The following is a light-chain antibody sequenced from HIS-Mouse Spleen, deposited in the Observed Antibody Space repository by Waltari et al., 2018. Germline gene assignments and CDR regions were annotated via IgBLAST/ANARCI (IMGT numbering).Light chain of an antibody. J-gene: IGLJ1*01. CDR2: DVS. CDR1: SSVGGGYNY. V-gene: IGLV2-14*03. CDR3: SSYTSSSTPYV. Sequence: QSALTQPASVSGSPGQSITIPCTGTSSVGGGYNYVSLYQQHPGKAPKLMIYDVSNRPSGVSNRFSGSKSGNTASLTISGLQAEDEADYYCSSYTSSSTPYVFGTGTKVTVL.